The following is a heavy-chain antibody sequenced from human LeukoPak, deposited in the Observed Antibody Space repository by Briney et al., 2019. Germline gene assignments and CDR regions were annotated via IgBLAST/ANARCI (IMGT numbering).Heavy chain of an antibody. V-gene: IGHV4-61*08. Sequence: SETLSLTCTVSGGSISSGGYYWRWIRQHPGKGLEWIGYIYTSGSTNYNPSLKSRVTISVDTSKNQFSLKLSSVTAADTAVYYCARHNVRYFDWLLFDYWGQGTLVTVSS. CDR1: GGSISSGGYY. CDR3: ARHNVRYFDWLLFDY. D-gene: IGHD3-9*01. CDR2: IYTSGST. J-gene: IGHJ4*02.